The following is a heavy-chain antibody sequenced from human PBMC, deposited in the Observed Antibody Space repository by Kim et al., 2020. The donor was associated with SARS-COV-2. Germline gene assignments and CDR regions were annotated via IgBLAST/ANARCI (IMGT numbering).Heavy chain of an antibody. V-gene: IGHV3-30*18. CDR2: ISYDGSNK. D-gene: IGHD1-26*01. CDR1: GFTFSSYG. J-gene: IGHJ4*02. Sequence: GGSLRLSCAASGFTFSSYGMHWVRQAPGKGLEWVAVISYDGSNKYYADSVKGRFTISRDNSKNTLYLQMNSLRAEDTAVYYCAKDRVRNSGSYYFGYWGQGTLVTVSS. CDR3: AKDRVRNSGSYYFGY.